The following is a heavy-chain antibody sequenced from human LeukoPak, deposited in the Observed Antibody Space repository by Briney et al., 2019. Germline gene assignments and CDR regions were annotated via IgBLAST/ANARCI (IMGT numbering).Heavy chain of an antibody. D-gene: IGHD3-10*01. J-gene: IGHJ5*02. V-gene: IGHV4-39*07. Sequence: SETLSLTCTVSGASISSSSYYWGWIRQPPGKGLEWIGSIYYSGSTYYNPSLKSRVTISVDTSKNQFSLKLSSVTAADTAVYYCARAVSYYYGSSNWFDPWGQGTLVTVSS. CDR3: ARAVSYYYGSSNWFDP. CDR1: GASISSSSYY. CDR2: IYYSGST.